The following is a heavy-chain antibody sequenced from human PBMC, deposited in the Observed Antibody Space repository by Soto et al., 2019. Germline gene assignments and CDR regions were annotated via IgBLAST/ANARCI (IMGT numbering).Heavy chain of an antibody. Sequence: SETLSLTCAVYGGSFSGYYWSWIRQPPGKGLEWIGEINHSGSTNYNPSLKSRVTISVDTSKNHFSLKLSSVTAADMAVYYCASMSFEYSSSRERSWFDPWGQGTLVTVSS. CDR1: GGSFSGYY. CDR3: ASMSFEYSSSRERSWFDP. CDR2: INHSGST. J-gene: IGHJ5*02. D-gene: IGHD6-6*01. V-gene: IGHV4-34*01.